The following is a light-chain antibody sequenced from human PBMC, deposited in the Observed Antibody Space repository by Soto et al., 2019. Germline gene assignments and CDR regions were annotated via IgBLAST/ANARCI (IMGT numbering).Light chain of an antibody. CDR1: QSVRSH. CDR2: GAS. J-gene: IGKJ4*01. CDR3: QQYNDWPRT. V-gene: IGKV3-15*01. Sequence: ELVMTQSPSTLSVSTGERATLSCRASQSVRSHLAWYQQKPGQAPSLLIFGASTRATGVPARFSGSESGTEFTLTISTLQSEDVAVYFCQQYNDWPRTFGGGTKVDIK.